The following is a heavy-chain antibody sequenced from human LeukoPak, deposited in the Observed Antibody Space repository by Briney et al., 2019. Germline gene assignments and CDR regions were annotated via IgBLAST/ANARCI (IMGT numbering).Heavy chain of an antibody. Sequence: GGSLRLSCAASGFTFSSYSMNWVRQAPGKGLEWVSYISSSSSNIYYADSVKGRFTISRDNAKNSLYLQMNSLRAEDTAVYYCASYCSSTSCYYGNYGMDVWGQRTTVTVSS. CDR3: ASYCSSTSCYYGNYGMDV. CDR1: GFTFSSYS. D-gene: IGHD2-2*01. V-gene: IGHV3-48*01. CDR2: ISSSSSNI. J-gene: IGHJ6*02.